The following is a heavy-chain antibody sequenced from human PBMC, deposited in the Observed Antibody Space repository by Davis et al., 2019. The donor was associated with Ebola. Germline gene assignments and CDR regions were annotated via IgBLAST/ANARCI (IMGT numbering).Heavy chain of an antibody. CDR1: GGSISSSYW. V-gene: IGHV4-4*02. CDR3: AREGDCDDGTCSSKTNWFDS. Sequence: MPSETLSLTCAVSGGSISSSYWWSWVRQPPGKGLEWIGQISQRENTNYKPSLKSRITISLDKSKTQFSLKLSSLTAADTAVYYCAREGDCDDGTCSSKTNWFDSWGQGTLVTVSS. CDR2: ISQRENT. J-gene: IGHJ5*01. D-gene: IGHD2-15*01.